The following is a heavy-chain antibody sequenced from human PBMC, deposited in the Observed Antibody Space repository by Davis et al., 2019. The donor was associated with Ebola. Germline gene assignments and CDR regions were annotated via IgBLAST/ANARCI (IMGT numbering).Heavy chain of an antibody. CDR2: ISGSGGST. D-gene: IGHD6-13*01. Sequence: GESLKISCAASGFTFSSYAMSWVRQAPEKGLEWVSAISGSGGSTYYADSVKGRFTISRDNSKNTLYLQMNSLRAEDTAVYYCAKDPPGSWYVSYFDYWGQGTLVTVSS. J-gene: IGHJ4*02. CDR1: GFTFSSYA. V-gene: IGHV3-23*01. CDR3: AKDPPGSWYVSYFDY.